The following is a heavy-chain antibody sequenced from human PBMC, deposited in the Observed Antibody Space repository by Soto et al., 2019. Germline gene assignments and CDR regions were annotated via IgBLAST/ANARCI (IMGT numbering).Heavy chain of an antibody. CDR1: GFTFSSYA. V-gene: IGHV3-23*01. CDR2: ISGSGGST. Sequence: GGSLRLSCAASGFTFSSYAMSWVRQAPGKGLEWVSAISGSGGSTYYADSVKGRFTISRDNSKNTLYLQMNSLRAEDTAVYYCAKDGDAATVVLYMDVWGKGTTVTVSS. J-gene: IGHJ6*03. CDR3: AKDGDAATVVLYMDV. D-gene: IGHD2-15*01.